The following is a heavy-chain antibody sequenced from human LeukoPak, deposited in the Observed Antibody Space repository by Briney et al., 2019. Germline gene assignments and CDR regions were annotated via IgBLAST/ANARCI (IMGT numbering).Heavy chain of an antibody. D-gene: IGHD2-15*01. Sequence: PGGSLRLSCVASGFTFTTYAMNWVRQAPGKGLEWVSTIRTSATSTYYADSVKGRFTISRDNSKNILYLQMNSLRAEDTAIYYCARDLGWLLLDYWGQGTLVTVSS. J-gene: IGHJ4*02. CDR2: IRTSATST. CDR1: GFTFTTYA. CDR3: ARDLGWLLLDY. V-gene: IGHV3-23*01.